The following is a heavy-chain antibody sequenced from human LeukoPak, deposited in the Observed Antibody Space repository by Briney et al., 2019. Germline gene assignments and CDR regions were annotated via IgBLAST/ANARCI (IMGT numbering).Heavy chain of an antibody. J-gene: IGHJ4*02. CDR2: IYNDGNT. CDR3: ARAPNGWYFDY. Sequence: GGALLLSFGVPVFSLNNDFMRRGPRAPGKGLGWVSAIYNDGNTYYADSVKGRFTICRDNSKNTLYLQMNSLRVEDTAVYYCARAPNGWYFDYWGQGSLVTVSS. CDR1: VFSLNNDF. V-gene: IGHV3-53*01. D-gene: IGHD6-19*01.